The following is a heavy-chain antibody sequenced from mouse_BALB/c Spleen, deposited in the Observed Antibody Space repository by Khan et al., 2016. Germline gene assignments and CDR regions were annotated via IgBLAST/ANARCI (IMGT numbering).Heavy chain of an antibody. CDR2: IDPANGNT. Sequence: VQLQQSGAELVKPGASVKLSCTASGFNIKDTYMHWVKQRPEQGLEWIGRIDPANGNTKYDPKFQGKATITADTSSNTAYLQLSSLTSEDTAVYYCARSPYDYDVGFAYWGPVTLVTVSS. J-gene: IGHJ3*01. D-gene: IGHD2-4*01. V-gene: IGHV14-3*02. CDR3: ARSPYDYDVGFAY. CDR1: GFNIKDTY.